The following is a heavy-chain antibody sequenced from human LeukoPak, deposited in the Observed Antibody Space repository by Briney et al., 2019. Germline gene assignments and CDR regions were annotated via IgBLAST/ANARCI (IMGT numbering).Heavy chain of an antibody. CDR1: GYSISSGYY. Sequence: SETLSLTCTVSGYSISSGYYWGWIRQPPGKGLEWIGSIYHSGSTYYNPSLKSRVTISVDTSKNQFSLKLSSVTAADTAVYYCARVPPLEYYYGSGGSVWFDPWGQGTLVTVSS. D-gene: IGHD3-10*01. CDR3: ARVPPLEYYYGSGGSVWFDP. J-gene: IGHJ5*02. CDR2: IYHSGST. V-gene: IGHV4-38-2*02.